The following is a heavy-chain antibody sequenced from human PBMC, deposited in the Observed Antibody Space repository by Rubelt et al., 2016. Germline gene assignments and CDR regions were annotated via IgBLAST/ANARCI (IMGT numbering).Heavy chain of an antibody. CDR3: ARPLAGYYYGMDA. V-gene: IGHV1-18*01. CDR2: ISDYNGNT. CDR1: GYTFTSYG. Sequence: QVQLVQSGAEVKKPGASVKVSCKASGYTFTSYGISWVRQAPGQGLEWMGWISDYNGNTNYAQQTQGTVTMTTDTATGTAYLGLRSLGAEDTAVYYCARPLAGYYYGMDAWGQGTTVTVSS. J-gene: IGHJ6*02.